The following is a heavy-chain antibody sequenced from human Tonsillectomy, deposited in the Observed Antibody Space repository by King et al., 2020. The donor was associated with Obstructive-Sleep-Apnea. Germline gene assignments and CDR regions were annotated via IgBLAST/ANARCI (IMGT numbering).Heavy chain of an antibody. Sequence: VQLVGSGAEVKKPGASVKVSCKASGYTFTNYGISWVRQAPGQGLDWMGWISAYNDNTNYAQNLQDRVTMTTDTSTSTAYMELRSLRSDDTAVYYCARDYYDSSGYYPQPSDYWVQGTLVTVSS. CDR3: ARDYYDSSGYYPQPSDY. J-gene: IGHJ4*02. CDR1: GYTFTNYG. V-gene: IGHV1-18*04. CDR2: ISAYNDNT. D-gene: IGHD3-22*01.